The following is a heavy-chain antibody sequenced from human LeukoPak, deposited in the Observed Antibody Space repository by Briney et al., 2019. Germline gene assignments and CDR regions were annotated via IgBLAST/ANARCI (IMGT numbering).Heavy chain of an antibody. CDR3: TREDRPFCPFAY. CDR2: ISHDGTT. V-gene: IGHV4-4*02. D-gene: IGHD3-22*01. CDR1: GGSIDITNY. Sequence: SETLSLTCGVSGGSIDITNYWSWVRQAPGKGLEWIGEISHDGTTNYNPSLRSRVAMSLDRANNQFSLSLTSVTAADTAVYYCTREDRPFCPFAYWGQGVLVTVSS. J-gene: IGHJ4*02.